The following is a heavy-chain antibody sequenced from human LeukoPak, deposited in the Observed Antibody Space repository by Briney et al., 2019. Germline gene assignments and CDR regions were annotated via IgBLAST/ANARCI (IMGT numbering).Heavy chain of an antibody. Sequence: GGSLRLSCAASGFTFSDYWMHWVRQTPGKGLVRVSRINSVGSGTGYADSVKGRFTISRDNAKNTVFLQMNSLRAEDTAVYYCVRDSSSWYYNWFDPWGQGTLVTVSS. CDR3: VRDSSSWYYNWFDP. CDR2: INSVGSGT. V-gene: IGHV3-74*01. D-gene: IGHD6-13*01. J-gene: IGHJ5*02. CDR1: GFTFSDYW.